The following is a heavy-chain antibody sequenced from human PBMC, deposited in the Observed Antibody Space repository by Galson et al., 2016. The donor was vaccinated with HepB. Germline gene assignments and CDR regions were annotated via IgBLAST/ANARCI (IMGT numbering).Heavy chain of an antibody. V-gene: IGHV3-21*01. CDR2: ISSSSSYI. D-gene: IGHD5-18*01. CDR1: GFTFSSYS. CDR3: VLPARYIYI. Sequence: SLRLSCAASGFTFSSYSMNWVRQAPGKGLEWVSSISSSSSYIYYADSVKGRFTISRDNAKTSLYLQMNSPRAEDTAVYYCVLPARYIYIWGQGTLVTVSS. J-gene: IGHJ4*02.